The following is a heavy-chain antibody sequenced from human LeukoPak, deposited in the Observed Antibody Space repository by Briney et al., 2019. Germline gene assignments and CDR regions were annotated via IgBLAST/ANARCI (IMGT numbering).Heavy chain of an antibody. CDR2: INHSGST. V-gene: IGHV4-34*01. CDR1: GGSFSGYY. Sequence: SETLSLTCAVYGGSFSGYYWSWIRQPPGKGLEWIGEINHSGSTNYNPSLKSRVTISVDTSKNQFSLKLSSVTAADTAVYYCARVPRVRHGGRGYNWSDPWGQGTLVTVSS. J-gene: IGHJ5*02. CDR3: ARVPRVRHGGRGYNWSDP. D-gene: IGHD3-16*01.